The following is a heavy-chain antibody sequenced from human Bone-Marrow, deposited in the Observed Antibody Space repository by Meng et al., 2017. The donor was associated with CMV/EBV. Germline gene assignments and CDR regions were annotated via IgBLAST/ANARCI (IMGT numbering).Heavy chain of an antibody. CDR1: GFTFDDYA. Sequence: GGSLRLSCAASGFTFDDYAMHWVRQAPGKGLEWVSGISWNSGSIGYADSVKGRFTISRDNAKNSLYLQMNSLRSEDTAVYYCARVGSSSWYRENWFDPWGQGTLVTVSS. V-gene: IGHV3-9*01. CDR2: ISWNSGSI. CDR3: ARVGSSSWYRENWFDP. D-gene: IGHD6-13*01. J-gene: IGHJ5*02.